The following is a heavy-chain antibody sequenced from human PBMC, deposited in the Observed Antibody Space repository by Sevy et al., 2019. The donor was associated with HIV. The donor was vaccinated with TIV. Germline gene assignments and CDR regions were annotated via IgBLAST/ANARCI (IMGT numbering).Heavy chain of an antibody. Sequence: GGSLRLSCAASGFTFSTYWMSWVRQAPGRGLEWVANIKQDGSEKYYVDSVKGRFTISRDNAKNSLYMQMNSLRVEDTAVYYCVRDLHVWAVGAFDIWGQGTMVTVSS. CDR1: GFTFSTYW. CDR2: IKQDGSEK. V-gene: IGHV3-7*01. D-gene: IGHD7-27*01. J-gene: IGHJ3*02. CDR3: VRDLHVWAVGAFDI.